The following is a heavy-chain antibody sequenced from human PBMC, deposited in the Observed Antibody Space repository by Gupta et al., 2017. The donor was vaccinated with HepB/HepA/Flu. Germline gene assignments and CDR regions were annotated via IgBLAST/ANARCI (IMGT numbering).Heavy chain of an antibody. J-gene: IGHJ4*02. CDR1: GFTFSSYA. Sequence: EVQLLESGGGLVQPGGSLRLSCAAPGFTFSSYAMSWVRQAPGKGLEWVAAITSSGGTTYKADSVKGRFTISRDNSKNTLSLQMSSLRVDDTAIYYCAKSLPGVVGGNFEYWGQGTLVTVSS. D-gene: IGHD6-19*01. CDR3: AKSLPGVVGGNFEY. CDR2: ITSSGGTT. V-gene: IGHV3-23*01.